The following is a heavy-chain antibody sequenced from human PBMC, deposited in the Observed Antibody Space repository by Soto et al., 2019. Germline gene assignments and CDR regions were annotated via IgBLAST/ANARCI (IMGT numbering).Heavy chain of an antibody. Sequence: EVQLLESGGGLVQPGGSLRLSCAASGFTFSSYAMSWVRQAPGKGLEWVSTIGRSAGRTYYADSVKGRFTISRDNSKNTLYLQMHSLRAEDTAVYYCVASGRLELDFWGQGTLVTVSS. D-gene: IGHD1-1*01. V-gene: IGHV3-23*01. CDR1: GFTFSSYA. J-gene: IGHJ4*02. CDR3: VASGRLELDF. CDR2: IGRSAGRT.